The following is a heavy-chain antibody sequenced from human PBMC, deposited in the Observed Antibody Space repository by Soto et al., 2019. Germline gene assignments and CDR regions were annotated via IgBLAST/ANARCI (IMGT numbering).Heavy chain of an antibody. V-gene: IGHV2-5*02. CDR2: IYWDDDK. CDR3: AHRSGDREAY. J-gene: IGHJ4*02. D-gene: IGHD4-17*01. CDR1: GFSLSTNGVG. Sequence: QITLKESGPTLVKPTQTLTLTCSFSGFSLSTNGVGVGWIRQPPGKALEWLALIYWDDDKRYSPSLETRLAITKDTSKNHVVLTMTTMNPVDTAPYYCAHRSGDREAYWGQGLLVTVSS.